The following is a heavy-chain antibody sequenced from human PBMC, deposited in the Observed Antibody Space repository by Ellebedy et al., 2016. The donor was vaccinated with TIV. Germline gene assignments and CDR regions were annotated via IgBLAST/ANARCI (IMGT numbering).Heavy chain of an antibody. CDR3: ARDQGVVVVAATTYGMDV. CDR2: INPSGGST. Sequence: AASVKVSCKASGYTFTGYYMHWVRQAPGQGLEWMGIINPSGGSTSYAQKFQGRVTMTRDTSTSTVYMELSSLRSEDTAVYYCARDQGVVVVAATTYGMDVWGQGTTVTVSS. CDR1: GYTFTGYY. D-gene: IGHD2-15*01. V-gene: IGHV1-46*01. J-gene: IGHJ6*02.